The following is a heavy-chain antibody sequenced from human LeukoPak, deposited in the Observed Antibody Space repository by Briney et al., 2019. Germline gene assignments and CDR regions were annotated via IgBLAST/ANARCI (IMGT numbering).Heavy chain of an antibody. D-gene: IGHD2-21*01. CDR2: INHSGST. Sequence: PSETLSLTCTVSGYSISSGYYWSWIRQPPGKGLEWIGEINHSGSTNYNPSLKSRVTISVDTSKNQFSLKLSSVTAADTAVYYCAREVSGYSNYYFDYWGQGTLVTVSS. CDR3: AREVSGYSNYYFDY. CDR1: GYSISSGYY. V-gene: IGHV4-38-2*02. J-gene: IGHJ4*02.